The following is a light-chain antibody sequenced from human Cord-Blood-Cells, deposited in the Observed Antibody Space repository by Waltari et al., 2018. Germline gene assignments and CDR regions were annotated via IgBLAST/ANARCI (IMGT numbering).Light chain of an antibody. CDR3: AAWDDSLSVNWV. CDR2: RNN. CDR1: SSNIGSNY. Sequence: QSVLTQPPSASGTPGQRVTISCSGSSSNIGSNYGYWYQQLPGTAPKLLIYRNNQRPSGVPDRFSGSKSGTSASLAISGLRSEDEADYYCAAWDDSLSVNWVFGGGTKLTVL. J-gene: IGLJ3*02. V-gene: IGLV1-47*01.